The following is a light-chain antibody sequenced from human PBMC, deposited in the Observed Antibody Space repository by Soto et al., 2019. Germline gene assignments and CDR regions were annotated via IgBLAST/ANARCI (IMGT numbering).Light chain of an antibody. J-gene: IGLJ2*01. V-gene: IGLV2-14*01. Sequence: QSALTQPASVSGSPGQSITISCTGTSSDVGGYNYLSWYQQHPGKAPKLMIYEVSNRPSGVSNRFSGSKSGNTASLTISGLPAEDEAHYYCSSYTSSSTLVVFGGGTKLTVL. CDR1: SSDVGGYNY. CDR2: EVS. CDR3: SSYTSSSTLVV.